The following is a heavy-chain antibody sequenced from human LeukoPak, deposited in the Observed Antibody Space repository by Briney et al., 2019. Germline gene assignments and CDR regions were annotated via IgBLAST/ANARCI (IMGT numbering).Heavy chain of an antibody. Sequence: SVKVSCKASGGTFSSYAISWVRQAPGQGLEWMGGIIPIFGTANYAQKFQGRVTITTDESTSTAYMELSSLRSEDTAVYYCARAHYYDSSGYYYGYFQHWGQGTLVTVSS. D-gene: IGHD3-22*01. CDR1: GGTFSSYA. V-gene: IGHV1-69*05. CDR3: ARAHYYDSSGYYYGYFQH. J-gene: IGHJ1*01. CDR2: IIPIFGTA.